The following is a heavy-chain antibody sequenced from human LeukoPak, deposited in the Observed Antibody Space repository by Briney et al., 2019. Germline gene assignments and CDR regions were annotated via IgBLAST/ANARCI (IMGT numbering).Heavy chain of an antibody. CDR3: AREAVAGNYFDY. CDR1: GYTFTNYY. CDR2: INPKSGGT. Sequence: ASVKVSCKASGYTFTNYYMHWVRQAPGQGLEWMGWINPKSGGTNYAQKFQGRVTMTRDTSISTAYMELSRLTSDDTAVYVCAREAVAGNYFDYWGQGTLVTVSS. D-gene: IGHD6-19*01. V-gene: IGHV1-2*02. J-gene: IGHJ4*02.